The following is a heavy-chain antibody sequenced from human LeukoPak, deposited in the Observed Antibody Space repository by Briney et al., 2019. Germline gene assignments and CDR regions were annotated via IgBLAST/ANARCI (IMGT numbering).Heavy chain of an antibody. CDR1: GGTFSSYA. D-gene: IGHD6-13*01. Sequence: SVKVSCKASGGTFSSYAISWVRQAPGQGLEWMGGIIPIFGTANYAQKFQGRVTITADESTSTAYMELSRLRSEDTAVYYCARGRIAAAGTRADYYYYGMDVWGQGTTVTVSS. J-gene: IGHJ6*02. CDR2: IIPIFGTA. CDR3: ARGRIAAAGTRADYYYYGMDV. V-gene: IGHV1-69*13.